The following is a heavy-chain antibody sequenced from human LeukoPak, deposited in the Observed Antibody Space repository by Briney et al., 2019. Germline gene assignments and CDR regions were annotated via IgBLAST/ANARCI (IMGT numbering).Heavy chain of an antibody. V-gene: IGHV3-33*01. J-gene: IGHJ5*02. CDR3: ARDSYSNYFWFDP. CDR2: IWYDGSNK. D-gene: IGHD4-11*01. Sequence: PGGSLRLSCAASGFTFSSYGMHWVCQAPGKGLEWVAVIWYDGSNKYYADSVKGRFTISRDNSKNTLYLQMNSLRAEDTAVYYCARDSYSNYFWFDPWGQGTLVTVSS. CDR1: GFTFSSYG.